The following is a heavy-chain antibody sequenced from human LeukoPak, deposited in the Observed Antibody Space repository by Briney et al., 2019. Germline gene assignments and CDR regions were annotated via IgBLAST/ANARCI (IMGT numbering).Heavy chain of an antibody. CDR2: ISYDGSNE. V-gene: IGHV3-30*18. D-gene: IGHD2-21*02. CDR3: AKESVTDIYLDY. Sequence: PGGSLRLSCAASGFIFSSYGMHWVRQAPGKGLEWVAVISYDGSNEYYVDSVKGRFTISRDNSKNTLYLQMSSLRPEDTAVYYCAKESVTDIYLDYWGQGTLVTVSS. CDR1: GFIFSSYG. J-gene: IGHJ4*02.